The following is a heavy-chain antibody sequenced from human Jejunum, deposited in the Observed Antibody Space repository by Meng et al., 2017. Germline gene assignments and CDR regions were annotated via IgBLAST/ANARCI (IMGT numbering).Heavy chain of an antibody. Sequence: QVQLVQSGSELKTPGASVKVACMASAYTFTNYAINWVRQAPGQGLEWMGWINTKTGNPMYAQGFTGRFVFSLDTSVSTAHLHISTLTPEDTAVYYCATSGGGFDYWGQGTLVTVSS. V-gene: IGHV7-4-1*02. CDR2: INTKTGNP. J-gene: IGHJ4*02. D-gene: IGHD1-26*01. CDR3: ATSGGGFDY. CDR1: AYTFTNYA.